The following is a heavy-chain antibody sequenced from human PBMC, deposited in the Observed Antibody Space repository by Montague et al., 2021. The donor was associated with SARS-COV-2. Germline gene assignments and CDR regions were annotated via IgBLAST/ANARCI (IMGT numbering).Heavy chain of an antibody. CDR2: ISNSSSYI. V-gene: IGHV3-21*01. CDR1: GFTFSSYS. CDR3: ARDDYDWGSDCYSQYHWFDP. D-gene: IGHD3-16*02. Sequence: SLRLSCAASGFTFSSYSMNWVRQAPGKGLEWVSSISNSSSYIYYADSVKGRFTISRDNAKNSLYLQMNSLRAEDTAVYYCARDDYDWGSDCYSQYHWFDPWGQGTLVTVSS. J-gene: IGHJ5*02.